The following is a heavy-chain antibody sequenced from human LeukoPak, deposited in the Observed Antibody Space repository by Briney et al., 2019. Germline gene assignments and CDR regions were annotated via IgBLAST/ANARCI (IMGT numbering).Heavy chain of an antibody. J-gene: IGHJ4*02. CDR1: GFTFSSYS. CDR2: ISSSSSYI. CDR3: ARVRWGHSSGREGPFDY. Sequence: GGSLRLSCAASGFTFSSYSMNWVRQAPGKGLEWVSSISSSSSYIYYADSVKGRFTISRDNAKNSLYLQMNSLRAEDTAVYYCARVRWGHSSGREGPFDYWGQGTLVTVSS. D-gene: IGHD6-19*01. V-gene: IGHV3-21*01.